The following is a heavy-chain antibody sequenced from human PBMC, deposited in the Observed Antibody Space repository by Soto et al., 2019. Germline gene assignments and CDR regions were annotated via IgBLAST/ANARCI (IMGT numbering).Heavy chain of an antibody. CDR1: GFTFSSYG. Sequence: QVQLVESGGGVVQPGRSLRLSCAASGFTFSSYGMHWVRQAPGKGLEWVAVISYDGSNKYYADSVKGRFTISRDNSKNTLYLQMNSLRAEDTAVYYCAREGLSGWYVCAFDIWGQGTMVTVSS. CDR3: AREGLSGWYVCAFDI. CDR2: ISYDGSNK. J-gene: IGHJ3*02. D-gene: IGHD6-19*01. V-gene: IGHV3-30*03.